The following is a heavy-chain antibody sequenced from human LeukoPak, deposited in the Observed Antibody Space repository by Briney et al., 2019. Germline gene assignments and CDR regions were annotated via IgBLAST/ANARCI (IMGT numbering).Heavy chain of an antibody. V-gene: IGHV3-20*01. CDR3: AREKGSSRWFDP. D-gene: IGHD2-15*01. Sequence: GGSLRLSCAASGFTFDDYGMSWVCHAPGKGLEWVSGINWNGGSTGYADSVKGRFTISRDNAKNSLYLQMNSLRAEDTALYHCAREKGSSRWFDPWGQGTLVTVSS. J-gene: IGHJ5*02. CDR2: INWNGGST. CDR1: GFTFDDYG.